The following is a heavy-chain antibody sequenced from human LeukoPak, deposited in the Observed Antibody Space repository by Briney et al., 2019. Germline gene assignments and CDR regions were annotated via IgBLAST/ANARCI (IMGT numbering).Heavy chain of an antibody. CDR3: ARCGAGPGGGMADFDY. CDR1: GYSFTSYW. J-gene: IGHJ4*02. D-gene: IGHD2-8*02. V-gene: IGHV5-51*03. Sequence: KPGESLKISCKGCGYSFTSYWIGWVRQMPGKGLEWMRIIYPGDSDTRYSPSFQGQVTISADKSISTAYLQWSSLKASGTAMYYFARCGAGPGGGMADFDYWGQGTLVTVSS. CDR2: IYPGDSDT.